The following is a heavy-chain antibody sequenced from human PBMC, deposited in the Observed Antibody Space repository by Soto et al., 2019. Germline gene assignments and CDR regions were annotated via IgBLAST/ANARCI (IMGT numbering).Heavy chain of an antibody. CDR1: GGSISSSSYY. V-gene: IGHV4-39*01. CDR3: ARSSDGIHATRNDY. Sequence: SETLSLTCTVSGGSISSSSYYWGWIRQPPGKGLEWIGSIYYSGSTYYNPSLKRLVTISVDTSKNQFSLKLSSVTAADTAVYYCARSSDGIHATRNDYWGQGTLVTVSS. J-gene: IGHJ4*02. CDR2: IYYSGST. D-gene: IGHD5-18*01.